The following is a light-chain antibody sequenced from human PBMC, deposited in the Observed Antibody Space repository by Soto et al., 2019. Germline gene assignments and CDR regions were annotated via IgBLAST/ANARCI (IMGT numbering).Light chain of an antibody. J-gene: IGLJ1*01. CDR2: VGTGGIVG. Sequence: QSVLTQPPSASASLGASVTLTCNLSSGYSNYKVDWYQQRPGKGPRFVMRVGTGGIVGSKGDGIPDRFSVLGSGLNRYLTIKNIQEEDESDYHCGADHGSGSNFVYVFGTGTKVTVL. CDR3: GADHGSGSNFVYV. CDR1: SGYSNYK. V-gene: IGLV9-49*01.